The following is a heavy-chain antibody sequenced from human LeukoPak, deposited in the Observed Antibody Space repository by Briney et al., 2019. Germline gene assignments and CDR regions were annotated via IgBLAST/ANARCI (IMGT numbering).Heavy chain of an antibody. D-gene: IGHD3-22*01. V-gene: IGHV3-53*01. CDR1: GFTVSSNY. Sequence: GGSLRLSCSASGFTVSSNYMSWVRQAPGKGLEWVSVIYSGGSTYYADYVKGRFTISRDNSKNTLYLQMNSLRAEDTAVYYCAREADSSGYSFDYWGQGTLVTVSS. J-gene: IGHJ4*02. CDR2: IYSGGST. CDR3: AREADSSGYSFDY.